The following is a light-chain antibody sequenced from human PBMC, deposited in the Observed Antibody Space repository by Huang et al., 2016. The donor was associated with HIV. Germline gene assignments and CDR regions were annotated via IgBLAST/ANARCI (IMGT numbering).Light chain of an antibody. V-gene: IGKV1-5*03. J-gene: IGKJ2*01. CDR1: QTINNR. CDR3: QQYNTFQYT. CDR2: KES. Sequence: DIQMTQSPSTLSASVGDRVTITCRASQTINNRLAWYQQKPGKAPKLLIYKESSLETGIPSRFSGSGSGTEFTLTISSLQPDDLATYYCQQYNTFQYTFGQGTKLEIK.